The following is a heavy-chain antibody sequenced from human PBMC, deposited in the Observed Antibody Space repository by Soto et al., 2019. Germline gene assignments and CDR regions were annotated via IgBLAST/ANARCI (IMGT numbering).Heavy chain of an antibody. D-gene: IGHD3-3*01. V-gene: IGHV4-59*12. CDR3: ARGGQDFWSGPFDY. CDR1: GGSISGYY. CDR2: IYYSGST. J-gene: IGHJ4*02. Sequence: ASEALSLTCTVAGGSISGYYGSWIRQPPGKGLEWMGYIYYSGSTNDNPSLKSRITMSADTSRNQSSLKLNSVTAADTAVYFCARGGQDFWSGPFDYWGQGALVTVSS.